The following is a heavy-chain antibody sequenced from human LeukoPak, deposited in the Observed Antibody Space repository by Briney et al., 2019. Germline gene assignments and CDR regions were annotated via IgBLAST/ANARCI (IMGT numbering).Heavy chain of an antibody. CDR3: ARDSSSYQFDY. Sequence: ASVKVSCKASGYTFTSYYMHWVRQAPGQGLEWMGIINPSGGSTSYAQKFQGRVTMTRDTSTSTVYTELSSLRSEDTAVYYCARDSSSYQFDYWGQGTLVTVSS. V-gene: IGHV1-46*01. CDR2: INPSGGST. D-gene: IGHD6-6*01. CDR1: GYTFTSYY. J-gene: IGHJ4*02.